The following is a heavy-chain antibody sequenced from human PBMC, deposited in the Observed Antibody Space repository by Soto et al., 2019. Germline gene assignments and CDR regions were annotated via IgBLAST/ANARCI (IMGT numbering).Heavy chain of an antibody. CDR1: GGSFSGYY. Sequence: SETLSLTCAVYGGSFSGYYWSWIRQPPGKGLEWIGEINHSGSTNYNPSLKSRVTISVDTSKNQFSLKLSSVTAADTAVYYCASARMIMVRGVKGWFDPWGQGTLVTVSS. CDR2: INHSGST. CDR3: ASARMIMVRGVKGWFDP. J-gene: IGHJ5*02. D-gene: IGHD3-10*01. V-gene: IGHV4-34*01.